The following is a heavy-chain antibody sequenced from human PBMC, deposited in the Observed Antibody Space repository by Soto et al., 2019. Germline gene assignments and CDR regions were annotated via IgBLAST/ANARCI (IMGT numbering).Heavy chain of an antibody. CDR1: GGTFSSYA. CDR2: IIPIFGTA. J-gene: IGHJ4*02. Sequence: GASVKVSCKASGGTFSSYAISWVRQAPGQGLEWMGGIIPIFGTANYAQKFQGRVTITADKSTSTAYMELSSLRSEDTAVYYCARETDDFWSGYPFDYWGQGTLVTVSS. V-gene: IGHV1-69*06. CDR3: ARETDDFWSGYPFDY. D-gene: IGHD3-3*01.